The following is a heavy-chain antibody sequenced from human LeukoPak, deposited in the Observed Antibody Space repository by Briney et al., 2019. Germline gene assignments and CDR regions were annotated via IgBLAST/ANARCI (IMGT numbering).Heavy chain of an antibody. CDR2: ISYDGSNK. Sequence: GGSLILSCAASGFPFSTYAMHWGRQAPGKGLVGVAVISYDGSNKYYADSVKGRFTISRDKAKNTLYLQMNSLRTEDTAVYSCAKGQQWLVSYFVYGGQRTLVTVSS. CDR3: AKGQQWLVSYFVY. J-gene: IGHJ4*02. V-gene: IGHV3-30*18. D-gene: IGHD6-19*01. CDR1: GFPFSTYA.